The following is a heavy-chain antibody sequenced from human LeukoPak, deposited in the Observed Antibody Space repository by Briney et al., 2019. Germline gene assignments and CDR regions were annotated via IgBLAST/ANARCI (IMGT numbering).Heavy chain of an antibody. CDR3: AREYSSSSGTWFDP. CDR2: IIPIFGTA. J-gene: IGHJ5*02. V-gene: IGHV1-69*13. D-gene: IGHD6-6*01. Sequence: SVKVSCKASGYTFTSYGISWVRQAPGQGLEWIGGIIPIFGTANYAQKFQGRVTITADESTSTAYMELSSLRSEDTAVYYCAREYSSSSGTWFDPWGQGTLVTVSS. CDR1: GYTFTSYG.